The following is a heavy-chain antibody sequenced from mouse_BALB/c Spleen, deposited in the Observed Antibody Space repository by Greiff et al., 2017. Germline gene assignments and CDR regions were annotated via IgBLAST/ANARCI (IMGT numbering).Heavy chain of an antibody. V-gene: IGHV14-3*02. D-gene: IGHD1-1*01. CDR1: GFNIKDTY. CDR3: ARGYYGSSYRDY. Sequence: EVQLHQSGAELVKPGASVKLSCTASGFNIKDTYMHWVKQRPEQGLEWIGRIDPANGNTKYDPKFQGKATITADTSSNTAYLQLSSLTSEDTAVYYCARGYYGSSYRDYWGQGTTLTVSS. J-gene: IGHJ2*01. CDR2: IDPANGNT.